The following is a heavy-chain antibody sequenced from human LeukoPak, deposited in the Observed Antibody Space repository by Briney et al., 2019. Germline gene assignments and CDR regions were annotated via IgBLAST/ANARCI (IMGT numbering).Heavy chain of an antibody. V-gene: IGHV1-2*02. J-gene: IGHJ5*02. Sequence: ASVKVSCKASGYIFAHYHTHWVRQAPGQGLEWMGSLNPNTGDTLLPQKFQGRVTMTRDTSITVGYMELSSLTFDDTGVYYCARDPDSGPDPWGQGTLVTVAS. D-gene: IGHD2-15*01. CDR1: GYIFAHYH. CDR2: LNPNTGDT. CDR3: ARDPDSGPDP.